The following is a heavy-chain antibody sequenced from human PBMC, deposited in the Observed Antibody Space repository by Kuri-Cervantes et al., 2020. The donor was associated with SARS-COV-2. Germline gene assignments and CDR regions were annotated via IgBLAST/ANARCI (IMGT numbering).Heavy chain of an antibody. J-gene: IGHJ2*01. CDR1: GYTFTSYG. V-gene: IGHV1-18*01. CDR2: ISAYNGNT. CDR3: ARFLDCSSTSCYPSWYFDL. Sequence: ASVKVSCKASGYTFTSYGISWVRQAPGQGLEWMGWISAYNGNTNYAQKLQGRVTMTTDTSTSTAYMELRSLRYDDTAVYYCARFLDCSSTSCYPSWYFDLWGRGTLVTVSS. D-gene: IGHD2-2*01.